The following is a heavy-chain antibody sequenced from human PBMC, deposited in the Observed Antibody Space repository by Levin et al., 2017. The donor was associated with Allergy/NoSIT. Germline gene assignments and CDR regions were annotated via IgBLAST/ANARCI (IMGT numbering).Heavy chain of an antibody. J-gene: IGHJ3*02. Sequence: GESLKISCAASGFTFSSYAMSWVRQAPGKGLEWVSAISGRGGSTYYADSVKGRFTISRDNSMNTLFLQTSSLRTDDTAVYYCGKGPRATMTRWAVGFDMWGRGTMVSVSS. CDR1: GFTFSSYA. CDR2: ISGRGGST. D-gene: IGHD2-15*01. CDR3: GKGPRATMTRWAVGFDM. V-gene: IGHV3-23*01.